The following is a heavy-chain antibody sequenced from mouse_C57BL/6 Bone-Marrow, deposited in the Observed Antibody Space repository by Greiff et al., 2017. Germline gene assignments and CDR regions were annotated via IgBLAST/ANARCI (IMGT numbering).Heavy chain of an antibody. Sequence: EVKLEESGGGLVKPGGSLKLSCAASGFTFSSYAMSWVRQTPEKRLEWVATISDGGSYIYYPDNVKGRFTISRDNAKNTLYLQMSHQKSEATAMYYCARLDYYAMDYWCQGTSVTVSS. V-gene: IGHV5-4*03. CDR2: ISDGGSYI. J-gene: IGHJ4*01. CDR3: ARLDYYAMDY. CDR1: GFTFSSYA.